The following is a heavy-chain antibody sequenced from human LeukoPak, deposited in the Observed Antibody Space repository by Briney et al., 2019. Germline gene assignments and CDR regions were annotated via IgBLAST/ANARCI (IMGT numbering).Heavy chain of an antibody. D-gene: IGHD6-19*01. CDR2: INPSGGST. CDR1: GYTFTSYY. CDR3: AVVGQWLAIDY. V-gene: IGHV1-46*01. J-gene: IGHJ4*02. Sequence: GASVKVSCKASGYTFTSYYTHWVRQAPGQGLEWMGIINPSGGSTSYAQKFQGRVTMTRDTSTSTVYMELSSLRSEDTAVYYCAVVGQWLAIDYWGQGTLVTVSS.